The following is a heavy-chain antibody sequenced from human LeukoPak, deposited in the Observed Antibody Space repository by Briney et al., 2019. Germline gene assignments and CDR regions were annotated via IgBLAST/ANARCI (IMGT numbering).Heavy chain of an antibody. D-gene: IGHD6-19*01. CDR1: GFTFSSYA. J-gene: IGHJ6*03. Sequence: GGSLRLSCAASGFTFSSYAMSWVRQAPGKGLEWVSGINWNGGSTGYADSVKGRFTISRDNAKNSLYLQMNSLRAEDTALYYCARDRSIAVAGITYMDVWGKGTTVTVSS. V-gene: IGHV3-20*04. CDR3: ARDRSIAVAGITYMDV. CDR2: INWNGGST.